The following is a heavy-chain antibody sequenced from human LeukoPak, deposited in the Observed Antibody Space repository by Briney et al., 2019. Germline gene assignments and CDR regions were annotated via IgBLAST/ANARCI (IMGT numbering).Heavy chain of an antibody. CDR3: ARARQVYSSSLDY. D-gene: IGHD6-13*01. V-gene: IGHV4-34*01. J-gene: IGHJ4*02. CDR2: INHSGST. CDR1: GGSFSGYY. Sequence: QPSESLSLTCAVYGGSFSGYYWSWIRQPPGKGLEWIGEINHSGSTNYNPSLKSRVTISVDTSKNQFSLKLSSVTAADTAVYYCARARQVYSSSLDYWGQGTLVTVSS.